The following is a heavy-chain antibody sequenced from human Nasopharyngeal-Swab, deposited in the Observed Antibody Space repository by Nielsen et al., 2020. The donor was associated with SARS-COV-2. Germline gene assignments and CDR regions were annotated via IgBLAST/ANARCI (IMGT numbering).Heavy chain of an antibody. Sequence: GGSLRLSCAASEFTFSNYNMNWVRQAPGKGLEWVSSISSSSTYIYYADSVKGRVTISRDNTKNSLSLQMNSLRAEDTAVYYCARDGLDYDFWSAYFMDVWGQGTTVTVSS. CDR3: ARDGLDYDFWSAYFMDV. V-gene: IGHV3-21*01. CDR2: ISSSSTYI. J-gene: IGHJ6*02. CDR1: EFTFSNYN. D-gene: IGHD3-3*01.